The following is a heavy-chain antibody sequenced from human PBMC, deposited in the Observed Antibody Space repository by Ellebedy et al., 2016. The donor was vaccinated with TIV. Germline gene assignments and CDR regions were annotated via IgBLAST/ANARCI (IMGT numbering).Heavy chain of an antibody. CDR3: ARVYDSIDY. Sequence: PGGSLRPSCPASGFTSSSYWMSWVRQAPGKGLEWVANIKQDGSEKYYVDSVKGRFTISRDNAKNSLYLQMNSLRAEDTAVYYCARVYDSIDYWGQGTLVTVSS. CDR2: IKQDGSEK. J-gene: IGHJ4*02. D-gene: IGHD3-22*01. CDR1: GFTSSSYW. V-gene: IGHV3-7*01.